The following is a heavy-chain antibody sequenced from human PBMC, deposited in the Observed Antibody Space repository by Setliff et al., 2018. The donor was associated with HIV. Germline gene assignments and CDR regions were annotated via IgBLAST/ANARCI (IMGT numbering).Heavy chain of an antibody. D-gene: IGHD3-3*01. CDR2: IGGSGGRT. V-gene: IGHV3-23*01. Sequence: PGGSLRLSCVASGFTFTNYAMSWVRQAPGKGLEWVSGIGGSGGRTNYADSVKGRFTISRDNSKKTLYLQMNSLRAEDTAVYYCAKEIQFMEWLLLNTGFDYWGQGTPVTVSS. J-gene: IGHJ4*02. CDR1: GFTFTNYA. CDR3: AKEIQFMEWLLLNTGFDY.